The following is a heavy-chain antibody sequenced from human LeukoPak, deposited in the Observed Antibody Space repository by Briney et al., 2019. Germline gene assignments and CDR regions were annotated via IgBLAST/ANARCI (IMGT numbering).Heavy chain of an antibody. CDR3: AKDYSKTSYYGSGTYYRPNWFDP. CDR2: IRYDGSKN. J-gene: IGHJ5*02. D-gene: IGHD3-10*01. CDR1: GFPFNCYG. V-gene: IGHV3-30*02. Sequence: GGPLRSSCVASGFPFNCYGIHWVRQPPGKGLGWVPFIRYDGSKNYHADVVKGRFTISKKNSQKLVVLKMKRLRPDDTAVYYCAKDYSKTSYYGSGTYYRPNWFDPWGQGTLVTVSS.